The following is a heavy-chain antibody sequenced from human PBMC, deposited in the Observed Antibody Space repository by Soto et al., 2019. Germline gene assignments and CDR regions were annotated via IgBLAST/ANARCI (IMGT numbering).Heavy chain of an antibody. J-gene: IGHJ6*02. V-gene: IGHV2-26*01. CDR2: IFSNDEK. CDR1: GFSLNYGRMA. CDR3: ARYGNGGPAYLYGLAV. Sequence: QVTLKESGPVLVKPTETLTLTCTVSGFSLNYGRMAVSWVRQPPGRALEWLAHIFSNDEKSYTTSLKSRLTSSRAASKSQVVLPMPRLDPADTATYYCARYGNGGPAYLYGLAVWGRRTPVTVSS. D-gene: IGHD3-10*01.